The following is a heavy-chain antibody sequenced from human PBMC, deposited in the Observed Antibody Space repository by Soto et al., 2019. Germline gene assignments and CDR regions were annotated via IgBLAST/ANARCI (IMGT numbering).Heavy chain of an antibody. V-gene: IGHV1-3*04. CDR3: ARNGAGTYHFDY. Sequence: QVQLVQSGAEVKKPGASVKVSCKTSGYTFTTYAMYWVRQAPGQRLEWMGWINIGNGDTKFSQKFQGRVTFTRDTSASTAYMELSSLRSEDTAVYYCARNGAGTYHFDYWGQGTLVTVSS. J-gene: IGHJ4*02. CDR1: GYTFTTYA. D-gene: IGHD1-1*01. CDR2: INIGNGDT.